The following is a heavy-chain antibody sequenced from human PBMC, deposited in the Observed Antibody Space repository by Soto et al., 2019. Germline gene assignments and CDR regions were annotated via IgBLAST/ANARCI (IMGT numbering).Heavy chain of an antibody. V-gene: IGHV1-2*02. CDR1: GYTFTGYY. Sequence: ASVKVSCKASGYTFTGYYMHWVRQAPGEGLEWMGWINPKSGGTNYAQKFQGRVTMTRDTSISTAYMELSRLRSDDTAVYYCARDATMIVGVPRAYADHGGQGPLVTAPQ. D-gene: IGHD3-22*01. CDR3: ARDATMIVGVPRAYADH. CDR2: INPKSGGT. J-gene: IGHJ4*01.